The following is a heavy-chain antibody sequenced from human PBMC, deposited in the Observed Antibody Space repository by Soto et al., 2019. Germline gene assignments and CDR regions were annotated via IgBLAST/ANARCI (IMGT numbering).Heavy chain of an antibody. CDR3: ARRRYLGYDCYNKHYYGMGV. V-gene: IGHV1-69*08. J-gene: IGHJ6*01. CDR1: GDTFSSYA. Sequence: QVQLVQSGAEVKKPGSSVKVSCRASGDTFSSYAVNWVRQAPGRGLEWMGRVIPVLGTTDYAQKFRGRVTMTADKARTKVYMEVRSLGSDDPAVYYCARRRYLGYDCYNKHYYGMGVLGPGTTVTVAS. CDR2: VIPVLGTT. D-gene: IGHD2-21*02.